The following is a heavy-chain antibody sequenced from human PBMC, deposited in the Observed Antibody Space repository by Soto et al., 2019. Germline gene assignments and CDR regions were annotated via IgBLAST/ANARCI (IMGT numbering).Heavy chain of an antibody. CDR1: GGTFSIYT. Sequence: SVKVACKASGGTFSIYTISWVLQAPGQGLEWMGRIIPILGIANYAQKFQGRVTITADKSTSTAYMELSSLRSEDTAVYYCARDRARYCSGGSCYDFDYWGQGTLVTVS. J-gene: IGHJ4*02. CDR3: ARDRARYCSGGSCYDFDY. V-gene: IGHV1-69*04. D-gene: IGHD2-15*01. CDR2: IIPILGIA.